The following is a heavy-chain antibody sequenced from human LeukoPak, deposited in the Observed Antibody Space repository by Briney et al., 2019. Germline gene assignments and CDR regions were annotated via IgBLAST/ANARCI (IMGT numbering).Heavy chain of an antibody. CDR1: GFTFSSYS. J-gene: IGHJ5*02. D-gene: IGHD3-16*02. CDR3: ARGFAFGGVIAGFNWFDP. V-gene: IGHV3-21*01. Sequence: PGGSLRLSCAASGFTFSSYSMNWVRQAPGKGLEWVSSISSSSSYIYYADSVKGRFTISRDNAKNSLYLQMNSLRAEDTAVCYCARGFAFGGVIAGFNWFDPWGQGTLVTVSS. CDR2: ISSSSSYI.